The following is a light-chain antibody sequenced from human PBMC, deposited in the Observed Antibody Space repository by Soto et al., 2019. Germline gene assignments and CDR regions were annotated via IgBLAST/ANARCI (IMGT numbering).Light chain of an antibody. J-gene: IGKJ2*01. CDR1: QSISNY. Sequence: DIQMTQSPSSLSASVGDRVTITCRASQSISNYLNWYQQKPGEAPKLLIYAASSLQSEVPSRFSGSGSGTDFTLTISSLQPEDFAAYFCQQSFSTPVTFGQGTKLDIK. CDR3: QQSFSTPVT. CDR2: AAS. V-gene: IGKV1-39*01.